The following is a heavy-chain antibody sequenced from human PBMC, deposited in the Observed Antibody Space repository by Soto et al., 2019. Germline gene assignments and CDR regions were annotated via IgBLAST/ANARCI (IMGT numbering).Heavy chain of an antibody. V-gene: IGHV3-33*01. CDR3: ARDPYSYGS. J-gene: IGHJ4*02. CDR2: IWYDGSNK. Sequence: QVQLVESGGGVVQPGRSLRLSCAASGFTFSSYGMHWVRQAPGKGLEWVAVIWYDGSNKYYADSVKGRFTISRDNSKNKLYLQMNSLRAEDTAVYYCARDPYSYGSWGQGTLVTVSS. CDR1: GFTFSSYG. D-gene: IGHD5-18*01.